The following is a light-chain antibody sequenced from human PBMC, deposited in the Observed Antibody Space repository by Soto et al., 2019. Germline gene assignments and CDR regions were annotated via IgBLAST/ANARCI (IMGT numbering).Light chain of an antibody. J-gene: IGLJ1*01. Sequence: QSVLTQPASVSGSPGQSITISCTGTSSDVGSYNLVSWYQQRPGKAPKLMIYDVRNRPSGISNRFSGSKSGNTASLTISGLQAEDEADYYRSSYTTSSTLYVFGTGTKVTV. V-gene: IGLV2-14*02. CDR3: SSYTTSSTLYV. CDR1: SSDVGSYNL. CDR2: DVR.